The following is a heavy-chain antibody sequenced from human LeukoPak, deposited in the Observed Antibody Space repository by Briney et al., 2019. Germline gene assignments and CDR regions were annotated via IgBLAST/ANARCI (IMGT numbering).Heavy chain of an antibody. CDR1: GYSISSGYY. CDR2: IYHSGST. V-gene: IGHV4-38-2*02. D-gene: IGHD3-10*01. J-gene: IGHJ4*02. Sequence: SGTLSLTCAVSGYSISSGYYWGWIRQPPGKGLEWIGSIYHSGSTYYNPSLKSRVTISVDTSKNQFSLKLSSVTAADTAVYYCARDSTGDYWVLWGQGTLVTVSS. CDR3: ARDSTGDYWVL.